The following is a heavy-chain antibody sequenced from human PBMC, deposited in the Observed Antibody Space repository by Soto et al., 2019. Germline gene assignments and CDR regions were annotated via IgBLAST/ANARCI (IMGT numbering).Heavy chain of an antibody. CDR3: AKVLSSGSYSGALEY. V-gene: IGHV3-23*01. Sequence: GGSLRLSCVASGFSITSFAMSWVRQSPGKGLEWASAISASGGSTYADSVKGRFTISRDNSKNTLYLQMNSLRVEDTAVYYCAKVLSSGSYSGALEYWGQGALVTAPQ. CDR2: ISASGGST. CDR1: GFSITSFA. J-gene: IGHJ4*02. D-gene: IGHD1-26*01.